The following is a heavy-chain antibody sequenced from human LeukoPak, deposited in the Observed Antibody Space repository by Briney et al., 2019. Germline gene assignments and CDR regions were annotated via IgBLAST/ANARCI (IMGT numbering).Heavy chain of an antibody. CDR1: GGSISSSNW. CDR2: IYHSGST. Sequence: PSGTLSLTCAVSGGSISSSNWWSWVRQPPGKGLEWIGEIYHSGSTNYNPSLKSRVTISVDKSKNQFSLKLSSVTAADTAVYYCARDSNYYDSSGYYYFDYWGQGTLVTVSS. CDR3: ARDSNYYDSSGYYYFDY. J-gene: IGHJ4*02. V-gene: IGHV4-4*02. D-gene: IGHD3-22*01.